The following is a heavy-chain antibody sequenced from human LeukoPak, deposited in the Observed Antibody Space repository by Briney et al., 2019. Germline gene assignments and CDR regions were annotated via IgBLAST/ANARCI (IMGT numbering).Heavy chain of an antibody. CDR2: INTHKGNT. Sequence: ASVKVSRKTSASTFTTYGITWVRQAPGQGLKWMGWINTHKGNTYFSREFQDRLFLTTDASTTTAYMELRSLRSDDTTIYYCATYFSGSGSFTTQFDHWGQGTLVTVSS. CDR1: ASTFTTYG. CDR3: ATYFSGSGSFTTQFDH. J-gene: IGHJ4*02. D-gene: IGHD3-10*01. V-gene: IGHV1-18*04.